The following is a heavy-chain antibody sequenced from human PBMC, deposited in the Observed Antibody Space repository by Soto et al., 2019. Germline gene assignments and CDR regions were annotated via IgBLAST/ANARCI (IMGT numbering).Heavy chain of an antibody. J-gene: IGHJ4*02. V-gene: IGHV3-30-3*01. D-gene: IGHD3-22*01. CDR2: ISYGGVNK. CDR3: AREEFEDGRGHFDY. CDR1: GLTFSTSV. Sequence: GGSLRLSCAASGLTFSTSVMHWVRQAPGKGLEWMAIISYGGVNKYYADSVKGRFTISRDISESTLYLQMNSLRTEDTAVYYCAREEFEDGRGHFDYWGQGTLVTVSS.